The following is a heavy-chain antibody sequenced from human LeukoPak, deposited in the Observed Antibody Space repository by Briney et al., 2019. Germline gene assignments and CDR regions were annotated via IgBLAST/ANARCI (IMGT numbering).Heavy chain of an antibody. Sequence: GGSLRLSCAASGFTFSSYAMSWVRQAPGKGLEWVSAISGSGGSTYYADSVKGRFTISRDNSKNTLYLQMNSLRAEDTAVYYCANRGPLIVATMVAFNWGQGTLVTVSS. D-gene: IGHD5-12*01. V-gene: IGHV3-23*01. CDR1: GFTFSSYA. CDR2: ISGSGGST. J-gene: IGHJ4*02. CDR3: ANRGPLIVATMVAFN.